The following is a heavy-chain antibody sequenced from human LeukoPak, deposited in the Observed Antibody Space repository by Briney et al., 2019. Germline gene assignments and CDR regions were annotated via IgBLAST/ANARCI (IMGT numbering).Heavy chain of an antibody. Sequence: LSLTCAVYGGSFSGYYWSWIRQPPGKGLEWIGEINHSGSTSNHNPSLKSRVTMSVDTSKNQFSLKLSSVTAADTAVYYCARKSGYARDYWGQGNLVTVSS. CDR2: INHSGSTS. D-gene: IGHD5-12*01. CDR1: GGSFSGYY. J-gene: IGHJ4*02. CDR3: ARKSGYARDY. V-gene: IGHV4-34*01.